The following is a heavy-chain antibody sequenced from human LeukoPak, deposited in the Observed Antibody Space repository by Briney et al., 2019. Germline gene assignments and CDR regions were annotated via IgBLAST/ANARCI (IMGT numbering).Heavy chain of an antibody. D-gene: IGHD6-6*01. CDR1: GFTFSSFG. CDR2: ISGSGGST. Sequence: GGSLRLSCAASGFTFSSFGMSWVRQAPGKGLEWVSGISGSGGSTYYADSVKGRFTISRDNSKNTLYLQMNSLRAEDTAVYYCARVAQLGQDAFDIWGQGTMVTVSS. CDR3: ARVAQLGQDAFDI. J-gene: IGHJ3*02. V-gene: IGHV3-23*01.